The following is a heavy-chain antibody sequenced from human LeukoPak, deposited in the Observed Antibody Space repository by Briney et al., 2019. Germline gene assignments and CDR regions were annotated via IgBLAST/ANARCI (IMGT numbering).Heavy chain of an antibody. V-gene: IGHV3-48*04. CDR2: ISSSGYTI. D-gene: IGHD2-21*01. CDR3: ARSRSIAGDGFDV. CDR1: GFTFRSSW. Sequence: GGSLRLSCAASGFTFRSSWMHWVRQGPGKGLEWVSYISSSGYTIYYADSVKGRFTVSRDNAKNSLYLQMNSLRAEDTAVHFCARSRSIAGDGFDVWGQGTMVTVSS. J-gene: IGHJ3*01.